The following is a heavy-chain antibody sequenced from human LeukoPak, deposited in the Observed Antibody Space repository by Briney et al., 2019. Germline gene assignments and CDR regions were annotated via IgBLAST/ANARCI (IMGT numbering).Heavy chain of an antibody. J-gene: IGHJ6*03. V-gene: IGHV3-48*03. CDR1: GFTFSSYE. Sequence: GGSLRLSCAASGFTFSSYEMNWVRQAPGKGLEWVSYISSSGSTIYYADSVKGRFTISRDNAKNSLYLQMNSLRAEDTAVYYCAREGYDSSGYQPGYYYYYMDVWGKGTTVTISS. CDR2: ISSSGSTI. D-gene: IGHD3-22*01. CDR3: AREGYDSSGYQPGYYYYYMDV.